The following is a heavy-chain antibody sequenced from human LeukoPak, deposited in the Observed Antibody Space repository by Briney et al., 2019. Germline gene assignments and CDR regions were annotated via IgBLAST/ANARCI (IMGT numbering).Heavy chain of an antibody. Sequence: PGRSLRLSCAASGFTFSRYGMHWVRQAPGKGREWVADISYDGSNKYYADSVKGRFTISRDNSKNTLYLQMNSLRAEDTAVYYCAKVVYGGSYGDYWGQGTLVTVSS. D-gene: IGHD1-26*01. J-gene: IGHJ4*02. CDR2: ISYDGSNK. CDR3: AKVVYGGSYGDY. V-gene: IGHV3-30*18. CDR1: GFTFSRYG.